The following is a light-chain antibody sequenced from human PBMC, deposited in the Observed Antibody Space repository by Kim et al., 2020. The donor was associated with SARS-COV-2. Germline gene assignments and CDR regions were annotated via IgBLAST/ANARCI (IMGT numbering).Light chain of an antibody. Sequence: SSYLTHPPSVSVSPGQTASITCSGDKLEDKYVCWYQQKAGQSPVLLIYQDTEWPSGIPERFSGSNSGNTATLTISGTQAMDEDDYYCQTWDSSSVIFGGG. CDR2: QDT. CDR1: KLEDKY. V-gene: IGLV3-1*01. J-gene: IGLJ2*01. CDR3: QTWDSSSVI.